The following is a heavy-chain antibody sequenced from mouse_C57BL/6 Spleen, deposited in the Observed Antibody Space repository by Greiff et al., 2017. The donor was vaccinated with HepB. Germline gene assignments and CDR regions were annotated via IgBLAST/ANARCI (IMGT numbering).Heavy chain of an antibody. CDR2: IDPENGDT. V-gene: IGHV14-4*01. CDR1: GFNIKDDY. J-gene: IGHJ3*01. Sequence: VQLKESGAELVRPGASVKLSCTASGFNIKDDYMHWVKQRPEQGLEWIGWIDPENGDTAYASQFPGQDTITADTTSNTAYLQLSSLTSEATAVYYCTTPAHYGSRRGFAYWGQGTLVTVSA. D-gene: IGHD1-1*01. CDR3: TTPAHYGSRRGFAY.